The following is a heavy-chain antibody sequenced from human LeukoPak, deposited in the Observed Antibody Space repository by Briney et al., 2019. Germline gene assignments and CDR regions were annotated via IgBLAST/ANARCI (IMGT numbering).Heavy chain of an antibody. CDR1: GFTFSSYA. CDR2: ISSNGGST. V-gene: IGHV3-64*04. D-gene: IGHD2-2*01. J-gene: IGHJ4*02. Sequence: GSLRLSCSASGFTFSSYAMHWVRQAPGKGLEYVSAISSNGGSTYYADSVKGRFTISRDNSKNTLYLQMNSLRAEDTAVYYCAREALPGYCSSTTCAFDYWGQGTLVTVSS. CDR3: AREALPGYCSSTTCAFDY.